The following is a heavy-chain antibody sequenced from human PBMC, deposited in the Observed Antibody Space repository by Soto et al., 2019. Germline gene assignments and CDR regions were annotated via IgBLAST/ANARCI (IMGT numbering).Heavy chain of an antibody. V-gene: IGHV4-4*07. J-gene: IGHJ5*02. CDR2: IHSTRSP. CDR3: ARSPAYGDYANLDT. CDR1: GDSVSKYY. Sequence: TSETLSLTCTVSGDSVSKYYWNWIRQPAGKGLEWIGRIHSTRSPNYNPSLKSRVTMSVDTSKNQFSLKLNLTSVTAADTAVYYCARSPAYGDYANLDTWGQGXLVTVSS. D-gene: IGHD4-17*01.